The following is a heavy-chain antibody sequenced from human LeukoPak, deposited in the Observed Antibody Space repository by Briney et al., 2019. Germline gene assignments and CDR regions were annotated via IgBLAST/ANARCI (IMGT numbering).Heavy chain of an antibody. CDR2: ISGSGGST. V-gene: IGHV3-23*01. CDR3: AKDEQEYYDFWSGFYY. Sequence: GGSLRLSCAASGFTFSSYAMSWVRQAPGKGLEWVSAISGSGGSTYYADPVKGRFTISRDNSKNTLYLQMNSLRAEDTAVYYCAKDEQEYYDFWSGFYYWGQGTLVTVSS. J-gene: IGHJ4*02. CDR1: GFTFSSYA. D-gene: IGHD3-3*01.